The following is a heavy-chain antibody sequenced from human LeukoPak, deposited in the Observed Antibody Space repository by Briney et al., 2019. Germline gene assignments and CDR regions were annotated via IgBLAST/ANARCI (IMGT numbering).Heavy chain of an antibody. Sequence: PGESLRLSCVASGFTFSSYGMHWVRQAPGKGLEWVAVISDEGSKKYYTDSVKGRFTISRDNSKNTLYLQINSLRTEDTAVYYCAKAGSSSGYYSRFDYWGQGTLVTVSS. J-gene: IGHJ4*02. V-gene: IGHV3-30*18. CDR2: ISDEGSKK. D-gene: IGHD3-22*01. CDR1: GFTFSSYG. CDR3: AKAGSSSGYYSRFDY.